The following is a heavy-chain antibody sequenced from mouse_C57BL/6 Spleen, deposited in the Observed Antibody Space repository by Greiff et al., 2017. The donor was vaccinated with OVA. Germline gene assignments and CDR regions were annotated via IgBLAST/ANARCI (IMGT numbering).Heavy chain of an antibody. CDR2: IYPSDSET. D-gene: IGHD2-4*01. CDR3: ARWYDYDEGAWFAY. Sequence: QVQLQQPGAELVRPGSSVKLSCKASGYTFTSYWMDWVKQRPGQGLEWIGNIYPSDSETHYNQKFKDKATLTVDKSSSTASMQLSSLTSEDSAVYYCARWYDYDEGAWFAYWGQGTLVTVSA. V-gene: IGHV1-61*01. J-gene: IGHJ3*01. CDR1: GYTFTSYW.